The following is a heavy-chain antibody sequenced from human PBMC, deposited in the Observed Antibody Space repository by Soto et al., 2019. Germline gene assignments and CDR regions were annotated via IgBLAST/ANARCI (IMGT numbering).Heavy chain of an antibody. D-gene: IGHD3-10*01. CDR3: TRRRFGVRGVTTMDV. J-gene: IGHJ6*02. CDR2: IYSSWST. CDR1: GGSISSGSYY. V-gene: IGHV4-39*01. Sequence: SETLSLTCTVSGGSISSGSYYWGWIRQPPGKGLEWLGTIYSSWSTYYNPSLKSRITMSLDTSKNQFSLKLGSLTAADTAVYYCTRRRFGVRGVTTMDVWGPGTTVTVSS.